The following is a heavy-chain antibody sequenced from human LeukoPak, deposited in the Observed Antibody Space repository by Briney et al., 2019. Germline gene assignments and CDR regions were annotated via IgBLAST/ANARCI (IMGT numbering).Heavy chain of an antibody. V-gene: IGHV3-64*01. CDR3: AKSRVGTTREFDF. D-gene: IGHD1-26*01. Sequence: GGSLRLSCVASGFTFSSCAMHWVRQTPGKGLEYVSGINSNGGSTHYANSVKGRFTISRDNSKHTLYLQMGSLRAEDTAVYYCAKSRVGTTREFDFWGQGTLVTVSS. J-gene: IGHJ4*02. CDR1: GFTFSSCA. CDR2: INSNGGST.